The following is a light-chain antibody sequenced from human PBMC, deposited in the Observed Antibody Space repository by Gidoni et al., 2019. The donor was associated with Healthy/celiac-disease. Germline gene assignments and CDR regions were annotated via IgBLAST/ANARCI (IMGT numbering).Light chain of an antibody. Sequence: ILMTQYPGTLSLSPGERATLSCRASQSVSSSYLAWYQQKPGKAPRLLLYGASSRATGIPDRFSGSGSGTDFTLTISRLDPEDFAVYYCQQYGSSSLTFGQXTKVEIK. V-gene: IGKV3-20*01. J-gene: IGKJ1*01. CDR3: QQYGSSSLT. CDR2: GAS. CDR1: QSVSSSY.